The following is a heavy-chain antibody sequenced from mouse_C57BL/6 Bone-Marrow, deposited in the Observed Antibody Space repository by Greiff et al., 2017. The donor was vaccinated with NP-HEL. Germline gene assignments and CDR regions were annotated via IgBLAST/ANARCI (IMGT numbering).Heavy chain of an antibody. CDR2: IYPGDGDT. D-gene: IGHD1-1*01. V-gene: IGHV1-80*01. CDR1: GYAFSSYW. CDR3: ARSPFYHYGSSSFAY. J-gene: IGHJ3*01. Sequence: SGAELVKPGASVKISCKASGYAFSSYWMNWVKQRPGKGLEWIGQIYPGDGDTNYNGKFKGKATLTADKSSSTAYMQRSSLTSEDSAVYFCARSPFYHYGSSSFAYWGQGTLVTVSA.